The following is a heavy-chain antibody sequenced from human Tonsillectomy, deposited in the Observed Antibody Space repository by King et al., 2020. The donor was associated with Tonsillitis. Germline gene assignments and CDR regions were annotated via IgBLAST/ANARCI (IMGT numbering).Heavy chain of an antibody. V-gene: IGHV3-21*01. CDR2: ISMRSTDI. CDR1: GFTFSYYS. CDR3: ARGDYYDTSGFADY. J-gene: IGHJ4*02. D-gene: IGHD3-22*01. Sequence: VQLVESGGGLVKPGGSLRLSCAASGFTFSYYSMNWVRQAPGKGLEWVSSISMRSTDIYYADSVKGRFNISRDNAKNSLYLQMNSLRAEDTSVYYCARGDYYDTSGFADYWGQGTLVTVSS.